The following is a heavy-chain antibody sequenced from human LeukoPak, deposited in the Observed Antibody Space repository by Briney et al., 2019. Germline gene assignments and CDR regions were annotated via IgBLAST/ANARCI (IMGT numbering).Heavy chain of an antibody. CDR1: GGSFRDYY. CDR2: INHDGTT. D-gene: IGHD2-2*02. V-gene: IGHV4-34*01. J-gene: IGHJ5*02. CDR3: AGEGAYTNFVNRFDA. Sequence: SETLSLTCAVYGGSFRDYYWSWLRQPPGKGLEWIGEINHDGTTNYNPSLKSRVIMSVDASKSQFFLTLTPVTAADTAVYYCAGEGAYTNFVNRFDAWGQGTLVTVSS.